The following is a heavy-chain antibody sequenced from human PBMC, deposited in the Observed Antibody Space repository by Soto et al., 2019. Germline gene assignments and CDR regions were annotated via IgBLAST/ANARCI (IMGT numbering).Heavy chain of an antibody. V-gene: IGHV1-69*01. CDR1: GGTFSIYG. CDR2: IIPILTTP. D-gene: IGHD3-22*01. CDR3: ARGGIHFADSSGHAFDS. Sequence: QVQLVQSGAEVKKTGSSVKVSCKASGGTFSIYGFSWVRQAPGQGPEWIGGIIPILTTPNYAQKFQGRVTIVADESTTTVYMELSSLKFEDTAVYYCARGGIHFADSSGHAFDSWGQGTLISVTS. J-gene: IGHJ4*02.